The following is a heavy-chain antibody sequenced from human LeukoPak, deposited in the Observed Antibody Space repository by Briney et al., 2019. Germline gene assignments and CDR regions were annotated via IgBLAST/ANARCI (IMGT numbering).Heavy chain of an antibody. CDR1: GFTFSVYY. CDR3: ARDRSGSYRTSGFDY. J-gene: IGHJ4*02. Sequence: GGSLRLSCAASGFTFSVYYMSCIRQAPGKGLEWVSYISSSVSTIYYADSVKGRLTISRDNAKNSLYLQMNSLRAEDTAVYYCARDRSGSYRTSGFDYWGQGTLVTVSS. CDR2: ISSSVSTI. V-gene: IGHV3-11*01. D-gene: IGHD1-26*01.